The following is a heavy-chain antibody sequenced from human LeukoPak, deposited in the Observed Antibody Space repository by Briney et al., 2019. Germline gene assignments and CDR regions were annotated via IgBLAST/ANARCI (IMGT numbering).Heavy chain of an antibody. J-gene: IGHJ4*02. D-gene: IGHD3-16*01. CDR1: GGTFSSYA. Sequence: ASVKVSCKASGGTFSSYAISWVRQAPGQGLEWMGRIIPILGIANYAQKFQGRVTITADKSTSTAYMELSSLRSEDTAVYYCASPSPRGGATPLVYWGQGTLVTVSS. CDR2: IIPILGIA. V-gene: IGHV1-69*04. CDR3: ASPSPRGGATPLVY.